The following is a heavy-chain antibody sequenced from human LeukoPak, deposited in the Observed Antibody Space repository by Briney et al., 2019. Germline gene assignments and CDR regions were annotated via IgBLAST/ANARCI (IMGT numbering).Heavy chain of an antibody. J-gene: IGHJ4*02. CDR1: GYTFTSYD. CDR2: MNPNSGNT. V-gene: IGHV1-8*01. CDR3: ARGVSLYRPSGGWRPALRY. D-gene: IGHD6-19*01. Sequence: GASVKVSCKASGYTFTSYDINWVRQATGQGLEWMGWMNPNSGNTGYAQKFQGRGTMPRNTSISTAYMELSSLRSEDTAVYYCARGVSLYRPSGGWRPALRYWGQGTLVTVSS.